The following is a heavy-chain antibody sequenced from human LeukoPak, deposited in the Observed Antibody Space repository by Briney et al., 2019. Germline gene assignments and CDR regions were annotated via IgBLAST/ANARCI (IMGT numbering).Heavy chain of an antibody. CDR1: GFTFSNAW. V-gene: IGHV3-15*01. D-gene: IGHD6-6*01. CDR3: TTGGYSSSFPPEY. CDR2: IKSKTDGGTT. J-gene: IGHJ4*02. Sequence: NSGGSLRLSCAASGFTFSNAWMSWVRQAPGKGLEWVGRIKSKTDGGTTDYAAPVKGRFTISRDDSKNTLYLQMNSLKTEDTAVYYCTTGGYSSSFPPEYWGQGTLVTVSS.